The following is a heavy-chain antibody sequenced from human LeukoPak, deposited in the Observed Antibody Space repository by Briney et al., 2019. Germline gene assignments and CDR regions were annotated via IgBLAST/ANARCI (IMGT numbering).Heavy chain of an antibody. D-gene: IGHD3-10*01. V-gene: IGHV3-11*01. Sequence: GGSLRLSCAASGFTFSDYFKSLSRAPREEREEWSSNISTSGSAIYYADSVKGRFTISRDNAKNSLYLQMHSLRAEDTAVYYCARDEPNSGSYYYYMDVWGKGTTVTVSS. CDR1: GFTFSDYF. CDR2: ISTSGSAI. J-gene: IGHJ6*03. CDR3: ARDEPNSGSYYYYMDV.